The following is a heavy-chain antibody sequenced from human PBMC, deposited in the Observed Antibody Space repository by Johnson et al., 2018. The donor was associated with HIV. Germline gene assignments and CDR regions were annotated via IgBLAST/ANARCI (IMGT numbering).Heavy chain of an antibody. Sequence: QVQLVESGGGVVQPGRSLRLSCAASGFTFSSYAMHWVRQAPGKWLEWVAVISYDGSNKYYADSVKGRFTISRDNAKNSLDLQMNSLRAEDTAVYYCASTGLITYVGAFDIWGQGTMVTVFS. V-gene: IGHV3-30-3*01. CDR2: ISYDGSNK. CDR1: GFTFSSYA. D-gene: IGHD1-26*01. CDR3: ASTGLITYVGAFDI. J-gene: IGHJ3*02.